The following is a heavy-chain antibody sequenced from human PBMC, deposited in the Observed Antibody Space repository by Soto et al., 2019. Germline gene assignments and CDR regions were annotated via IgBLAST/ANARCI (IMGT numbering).Heavy chain of an antibody. D-gene: IGHD3-10*01. CDR3: ARDGRPGGSGTYMDV. V-gene: IGHV1-46*03. CDR1: GYTFTNYY. J-gene: IGHJ6*02. Sequence: GASVKVSCKASGYTFTNYYMHWVRQAPGQGLEWMGIINPNGGSTSYAQKFQGRVTMTRDTSTSTVYMELSSLRSEDTAVYYCARDGRPGGSGTYMDVWGQGTTVTVSS. CDR2: INPNGGST.